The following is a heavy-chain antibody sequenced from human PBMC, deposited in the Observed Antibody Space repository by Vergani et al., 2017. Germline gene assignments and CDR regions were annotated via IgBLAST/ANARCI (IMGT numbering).Heavy chain of an antibody. CDR2: IHYSGST. Sequence: QVQLQQWGAGLLKPSETLSLICAVYGGSFSGYYWSWIRQHPGKGLDWIGYIHYSGSTNYIPSLKSRVTISVDTSKNQFSLKLGSVTAADTVVYYCARVTYALAAPLYYKVFWGRGTTVTVSS. CDR1: GGSFSGYY. V-gene: IGHV4-34*01. CDR3: ARVTYALAAPLYYKVF. D-gene: IGHD2-8*01. J-gene: IGHJ6*03.